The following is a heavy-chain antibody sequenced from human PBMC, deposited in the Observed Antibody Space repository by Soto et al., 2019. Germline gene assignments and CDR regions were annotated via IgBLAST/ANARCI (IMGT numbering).Heavy chain of an antibody. CDR2: INPSGGST. CDR1: GYTSTSYY. V-gene: IGHV1-46*01. J-gene: IGHJ4*02. CDR3: ATLAAHTVTMSEY. Sequence: GASVKVSCKASGYTSTSYYMHWVRQAPGQGLEWMGIINPSGGSTSYAQKFQGRVTMTRDTSTSTVYMELSSLRSEDTAVYYCATLAAHTVTMSEYWGQGTLVTVSS. D-gene: IGHD4-17*01.